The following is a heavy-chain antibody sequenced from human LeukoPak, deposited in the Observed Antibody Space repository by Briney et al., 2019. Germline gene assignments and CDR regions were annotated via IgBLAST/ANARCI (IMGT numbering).Heavy chain of an antibody. J-gene: IGHJ4*02. D-gene: IGHD3-10*01. CDR2: INRDGSSS. CDR1: GFTFSNYW. Sequence: GGSLRLSCAASGFTFSNYWMYWVRQAPGKGLVWISRINRDGSSSNYADSVKGRFTVSRNNAENTLYLQINSLRAEDMAVDYCARAGDDMVGGIIIRSYFAYWAQGPLVRVS. V-gene: IGHV3-74*01. CDR3: ARAGDDMVGGIIIRSYFAY.